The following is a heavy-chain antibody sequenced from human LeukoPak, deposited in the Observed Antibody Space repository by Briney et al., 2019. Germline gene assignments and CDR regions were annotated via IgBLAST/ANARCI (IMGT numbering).Heavy chain of an antibody. D-gene: IGHD6-13*01. CDR1: GYTFTSYD. J-gene: IGHJ5*02. CDR2: MNPNSGNT. V-gene: IGHV1-8*01. CDR3: ARGPNGYSSSRLRHWFGP. Sequence: ASVNVSCKASGYTFTSYDINWVRQATGQGLEWMGWMNPNSGNTGYAQKFQGRVTMTRNTSISTAYMELSSLRSEDTAVYYCARGPNGYSSSRLRHWFGPWGQGTLVTVSS.